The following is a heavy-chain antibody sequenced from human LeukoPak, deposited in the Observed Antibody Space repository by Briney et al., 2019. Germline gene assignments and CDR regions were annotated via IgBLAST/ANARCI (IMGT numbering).Heavy chain of an antibody. Sequence: GGSLRLSCAASGFTFSSYWMHWVRQAPGQGLVWVSRINTDGTSTSYADSVKGRFTISRDNAKNTLYLQMNSLRAEDTAVYYCARDGYNYYMDVWGKGTTVTVS. CDR3: ARDGYNYYMDV. J-gene: IGHJ6*03. CDR1: GFTFSSYW. CDR2: INTDGTST. V-gene: IGHV3-74*01.